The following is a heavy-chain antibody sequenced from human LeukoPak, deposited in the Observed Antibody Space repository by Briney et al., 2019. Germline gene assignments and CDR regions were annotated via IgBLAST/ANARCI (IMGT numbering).Heavy chain of an antibody. CDR1: GITLSSYN. V-gene: IGHV3-74*01. D-gene: IGHD2/OR15-2a*01. CDR2: INSDGSST. J-gene: IGHJ4*02. CDR3: ARDRLSHFDY. Sequence: AGGSLRLSCAASGITLSSYNMHWVRQAPGKGLVWVSGINSDGSSTRYADSVKGRFTISRDNAKTTLYLQMNSLRAEDTAVYYCARDRLSHFDYWGQGTLVTVSS.